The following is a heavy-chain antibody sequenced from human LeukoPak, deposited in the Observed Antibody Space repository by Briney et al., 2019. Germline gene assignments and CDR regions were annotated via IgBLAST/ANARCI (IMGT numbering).Heavy chain of an antibody. Sequence: PSETLSLTCTVSGGSISSYYWSWIRQPPGKGLEWIGYIYHSGSTNYNPSLKSRVTISVDTSKNQFSLKLSSVTAADTAVYYCARRYYYDSSGYYFDAFDIWGQGTMVTVSS. CDR1: GGSISSYY. J-gene: IGHJ3*02. V-gene: IGHV4-59*01. D-gene: IGHD3-22*01. CDR3: ARRYYYDSSGYYFDAFDI. CDR2: IYHSGST.